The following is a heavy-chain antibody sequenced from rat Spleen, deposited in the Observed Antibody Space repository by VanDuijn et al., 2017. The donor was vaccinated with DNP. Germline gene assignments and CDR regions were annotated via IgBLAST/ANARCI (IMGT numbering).Heavy chain of an antibody. D-gene: IGHD1-2*01. CDR2: VTYDGRTT. CDR1: GFTFSDCY. Sequence: EVQLVESGGGLVQPGRSLKLSCAASGFTFSDCYMAWVRQAPKRGLEWVATVTYDGRTTYYRDSVKGRFTISRDNAKNTLYLQMDSLRSADTATYYCARTPYSSYRCYFDYWGQGVMVTVSS. CDR3: ARTPYSSYRCYFDY. V-gene: IGHV5-7*01. J-gene: IGHJ2*01.